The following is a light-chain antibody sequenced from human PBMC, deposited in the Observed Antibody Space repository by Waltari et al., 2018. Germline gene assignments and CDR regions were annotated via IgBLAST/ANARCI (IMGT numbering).Light chain of an antibody. V-gene: IGKV1-17*01. CDR3: LQYHSAPLT. Sequence: DIQLTQSPSSLSASVGDRVTITCRASRAITNYLYWYQQKPGKAPKRLIYDASSLQSGVPSRFGGSVSGTVFSLTISSLQPEDVATYYCLQYHSAPLTFGGGTKVEI. CDR2: DAS. CDR1: RAITNY. J-gene: IGKJ4*01.